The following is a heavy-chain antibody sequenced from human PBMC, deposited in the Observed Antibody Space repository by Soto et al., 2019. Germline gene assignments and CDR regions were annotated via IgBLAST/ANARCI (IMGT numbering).Heavy chain of an antibody. Sequence: GSLRLSCAASGFTFSSYGMNWVRQAPGKGLQWVSSISSSSSYIYHADSVKGRFTIPRDNAKNSLYLQMNSLRAEDTAVYYCARDLAAYCSSASCYPDYWGQGTLVTVSS. CDR2: ISSSSSYI. V-gene: IGHV3-21*01. CDR3: ARDLAAYCSSASCYPDY. D-gene: IGHD2-2*01. CDR1: GFTFSSYG. J-gene: IGHJ4*02.